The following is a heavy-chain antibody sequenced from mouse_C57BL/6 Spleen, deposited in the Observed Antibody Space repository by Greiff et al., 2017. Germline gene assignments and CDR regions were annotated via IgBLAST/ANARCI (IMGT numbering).Heavy chain of an antibody. CDR1: GYTFTSYW. V-gene: IGHV1-64*01. J-gene: IGHJ2*01. Sequence: QVQLQQPGAELVKPGASVKLFCKASGYTFTSYWMHWVKQRPGQGLEWIGMIHPNSGSTNYNEKFKSKATLTVDKSSSTAYMQLSSLTSEDSAVYYCGDTTVVARGIGYWGQGTTLTVSS. D-gene: IGHD1-1*01. CDR3: GDTTVVARGIGY. CDR2: IHPNSGST.